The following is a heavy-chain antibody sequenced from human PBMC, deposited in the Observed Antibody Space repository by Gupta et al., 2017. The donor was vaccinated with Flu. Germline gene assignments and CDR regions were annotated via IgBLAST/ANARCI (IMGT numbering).Heavy chain of an antibody. CDR2: IGTAGNT. Sequence: WVRQDTGKSLQWVSAIGTAGNTYYIDSVRGRFTISRDDAKNSFYLQMNGLRVGDTALYYCARSRAGSGFRIDFWGQGTQVTGSS. CDR3: ARSRAGSGFRIDF. V-gene: IGHV3-13*01. J-gene: IGHJ4*02. D-gene: IGHD3-10*01.